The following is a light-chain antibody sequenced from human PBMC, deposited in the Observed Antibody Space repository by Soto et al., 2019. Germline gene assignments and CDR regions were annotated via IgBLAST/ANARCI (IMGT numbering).Light chain of an antibody. J-gene: IGKJ4*01. Sequence: EIVLTQSPATLSFSPGERATLSCRASQNIGSYLAWYQQRPGQAPRLLIYDASQRDAGIPTRFSGSGSGTDFTLTISSLEPEDFAVYYCQQRSNWPHTFGGGTKVEIK. CDR2: DAS. CDR3: QQRSNWPHT. CDR1: QNIGSY. V-gene: IGKV3-11*01.